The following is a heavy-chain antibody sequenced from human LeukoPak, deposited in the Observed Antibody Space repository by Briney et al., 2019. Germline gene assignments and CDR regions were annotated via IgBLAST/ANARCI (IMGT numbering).Heavy chain of an antibody. V-gene: IGHV4-59*08. J-gene: IGHJ3*02. CDR3: ARHVGFFDAFDI. Sequence: KPSETLSLTCTVSGASISSHYWTWIQQSPGKRLEWIGYVFYSGTTSYSPSLNSRVTISVDTSKNQFSLKLSSVTAADTAVYFCARHVGFFDAFDIWGQGTMVTVSS. CDR1: GASISSHY. CDR2: VFYSGTT. D-gene: IGHD3-3*01.